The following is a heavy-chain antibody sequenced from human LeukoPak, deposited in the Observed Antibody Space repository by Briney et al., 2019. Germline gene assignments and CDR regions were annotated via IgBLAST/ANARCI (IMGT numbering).Heavy chain of an antibody. J-gene: IGHJ4*02. V-gene: IGHV3-21*01. CDR3: ARANGYGLIDY. CDR2: ISSSSSYI. Sequence: GRSLRLSCAASGFTFSNAWMSWVRQAPGKGLEWVSSISSSSSYIYYADSVKGRLTISRDNAKNSLYLQMNSLRAEDTAVYYCARANGYGLIDYWGQGTLVTVSS. D-gene: IGHD3-10*01. CDR1: GFTFSNAW.